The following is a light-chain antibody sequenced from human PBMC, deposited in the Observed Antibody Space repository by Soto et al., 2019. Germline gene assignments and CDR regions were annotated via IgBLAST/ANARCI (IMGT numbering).Light chain of an antibody. Sequence: QSALTQPPSASGSPGQAVTISCTGTSRDIGGYDFVSWYQVRPGEAPQLIIYNVNGRPSGVPRRFSGSKSGNTASLPVSGLQAVDEADYYCSSYSDTNTCVFGTGTKVTVL. J-gene: IGLJ1*01. CDR3: SSYSDTNTCV. CDR2: NVN. CDR1: SRDIGGYDF. V-gene: IGLV2-8*01.